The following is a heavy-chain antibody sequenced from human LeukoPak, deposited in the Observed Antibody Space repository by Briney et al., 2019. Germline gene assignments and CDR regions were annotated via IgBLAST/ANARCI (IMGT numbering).Heavy chain of an antibody. CDR2: INPNSGGT. V-gene: IGHV1-2*02. J-gene: IGHJ4*02. CDR1: GYIFTVYY. CDR3: ASGPTRGYSYGYARY. D-gene: IGHD5-18*01. Sequence: ASVKVSCKASGYIFTVYYIHWVRQAPGQGLEWMGWINPNSGGTNYAQKFQGRVTMTRDTSISTAYMELSRLRSDDTAVYYCASGPTRGYSYGYARYWGQGTLVTVSS.